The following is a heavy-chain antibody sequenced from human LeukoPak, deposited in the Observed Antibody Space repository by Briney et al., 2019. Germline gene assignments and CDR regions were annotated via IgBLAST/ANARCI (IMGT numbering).Heavy chain of an antibody. CDR3: ASTHCSSTSCYVHLDY. D-gene: IGHD2-2*01. CDR1: GFTFSSYW. CDR2: IYSGGST. J-gene: IGHJ4*02. Sequence: AGSLRLSCAASGFTFSSYWMHWVRQAPGKGLEWVSVIYSGGSTYYADSVKGRFTISRDNSKNTLYLQMNSLRAEDTAVYYCASTHCSSTSCYVHLDYWGQGTLVTVSS. V-gene: IGHV3-53*01.